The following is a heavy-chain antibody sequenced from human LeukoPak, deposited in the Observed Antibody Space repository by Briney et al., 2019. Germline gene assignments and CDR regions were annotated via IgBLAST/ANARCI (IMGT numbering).Heavy chain of an antibody. J-gene: IGHJ4*02. D-gene: IGHD5-18*01. Sequence: ASVKVSCKASGYTFTGYYVHWVRQAPGQGLEWMGWINPNSGGTNYAQKFQGRVTMTRDTSISTAYMELSRLRSDDTAVYYCARMLRVDTRPPGYWGQGTLVTVSS. CDR2: INPNSGGT. CDR3: ARMLRVDTRPPGY. CDR1: GYTFTGYY. V-gene: IGHV1-2*02.